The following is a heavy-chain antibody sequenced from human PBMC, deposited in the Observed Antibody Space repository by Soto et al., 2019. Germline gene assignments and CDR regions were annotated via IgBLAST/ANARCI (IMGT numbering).Heavy chain of an antibody. CDR1: GDTFDTFA. J-gene: IGHJ6*02. V-gene: IGHV1-69*12. D-gene: IGHD1-1*01. Sequence: QVQLEQSGAEVLKPGSSVKLSCKTSGDTFDTFAISWVRQAPGQGLEWMGGIIPIFRTPDYAQKFQGRVTITADGSTSTAYMERSSLRSEDTAVYYCARDKGRGQLGGNSYYGLDVWGQGTTVTVSS. CDR2: IIPIFRTP. CDR3: ARDKGRGQLGGNSYYGLDV.